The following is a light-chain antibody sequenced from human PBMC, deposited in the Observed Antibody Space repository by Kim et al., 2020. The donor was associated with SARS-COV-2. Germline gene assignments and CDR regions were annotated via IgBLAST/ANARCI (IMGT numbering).Light chain of an antibody. Sequence: SLVKRVTLSSMPILSARNTLAWYQKKRGQAPRLRVYGASTRATGIPARFSSSGFGTVFTLTISILQSADFAVYFCQQYNSWYTFGQGTKLEI. J-gene: IGKJ2*01. CDR1: LSARNT. V-gene: IGKV3-15*01. CDR2: GAS. CDR3: QQYNSWYT.